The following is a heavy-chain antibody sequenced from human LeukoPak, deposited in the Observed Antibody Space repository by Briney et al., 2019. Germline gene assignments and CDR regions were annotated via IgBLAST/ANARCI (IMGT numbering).Heavy chain of an antibody. CDR2: IYYSGST. J-gene: IGHJ4*02. CDR3: ARWGFRRDYYDSSGYYDY. V-gene: IGHV4-59*08. D-gene: IGHD3-22*01. Sequence: SETLSLTCTVSGGSISSYYWSWIRQPPGKGLEWIGNIYYSGSTNYNPSLKSRVTISVDTSKNQFSLKLSSVTAADTAVYYCARWGFRRDYYDSSGYYDYWGQGTLVTVSS. CDR1: GGSISSYY.